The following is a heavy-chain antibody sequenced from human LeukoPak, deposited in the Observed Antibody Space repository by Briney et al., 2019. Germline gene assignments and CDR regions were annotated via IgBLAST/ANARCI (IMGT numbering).Heavy chain of an antibody. CDR3: AREARSGWSDYYYYMDV. V-gene: IGHV4-59*01. Sequence: PSETLSLTCTVSGGSISSYYWSWIRQPPGKGLEWIGYIYYSGGTNYNPSLKSRVTISVDTPKNQFSLKLSSVTAADTAVYYCAREARSGWSDYYYYMDVWGKGTTVTVSS. J-gene: IGHJ6*03. CDR2: IYYSGGT. D-gene: IGHD6-19*01. CDR1: GGSISSYY.